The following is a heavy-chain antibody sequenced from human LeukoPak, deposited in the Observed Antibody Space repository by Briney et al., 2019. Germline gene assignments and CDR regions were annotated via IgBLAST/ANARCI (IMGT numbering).Heavy chain of an antibody. D-gene: IGHD6-13*01. J-gene: IGHJ4*02. CDR1: GGSISSSSYY. V-gene: IGHV4-39*07. Sequence: SETLSLTCTVSGGSISSSSYYWGWIRQPPGKGLEWIGSIYYSGSTYYNPSLKSRVTISVDTSKNQFSLKLSSVTAADTAVYYCAREIFGSSWLYGYWGQGTLVTVSS. CDR2: IYYSGST. CDR3: AREIFGSSWLYGY.